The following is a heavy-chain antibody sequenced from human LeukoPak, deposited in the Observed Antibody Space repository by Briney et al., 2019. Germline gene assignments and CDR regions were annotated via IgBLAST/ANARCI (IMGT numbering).Heavy chain of an antibody. CDR3: ARGLLERGPFDP. J-gene: IGHJ5*02. Sequence: GGSLRLSCAASGFTFSSYWMHWVRQAPGKGLEWVAVISYDGSNKYYADSVKGRFTISRDNSKNTLYLQMNSLRAEDTAVYYCARGLLERGPFDPWGQGTLVTVSS. CDR2: ISYDGSNK. V-gene: IGHV3-30-3*01. D-gene: IGHD2/OR15-2a*01. CDR1: GFTFSSYW.